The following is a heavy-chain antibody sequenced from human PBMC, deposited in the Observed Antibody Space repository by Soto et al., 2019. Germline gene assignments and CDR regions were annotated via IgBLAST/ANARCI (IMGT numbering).Heavy chain of an antibody. CDR2: IYYSGST. Sequence: PSETLSLTCTVSGGSLSSSSYYWGWIRQPPGKGLEWIGYIYYSGSTNYNPSLKSRVTISVDTSKNQFSLKLSSVTAADTAVYYCARRYGKNAFDIWGQGTMVTVSS. D-gene: IGHD5-18*01. CDR1: GGSLSSSSYY. V-gene: IGHV4-61*01. CDR3: ARRYGKNAFDI. J-gene: IGHJ3*02.